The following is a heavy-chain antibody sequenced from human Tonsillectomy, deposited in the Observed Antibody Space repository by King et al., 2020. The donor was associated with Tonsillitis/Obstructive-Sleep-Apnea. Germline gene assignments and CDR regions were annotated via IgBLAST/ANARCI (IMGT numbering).Heavy chain of an antibody. CDR2: MYYSGST. J-gene: IGHJ4*02. CDR3: AREVRIAGKGFDY. V-gene: IGHV4-59*01. CDR1: GGSLSSYY. D-gene: IGHD2-21*01. Sequence: VQLQESGPGLVKPSETLSLTCTVSGGSLSSYYWSWIRQPPGKGLEWIGYMYYSGSTKFNPSLQSRVTISVDTSKNQFSLRLSPATAADTAVYYCAREVRIAGKGFDYWGQGILVTVSS.